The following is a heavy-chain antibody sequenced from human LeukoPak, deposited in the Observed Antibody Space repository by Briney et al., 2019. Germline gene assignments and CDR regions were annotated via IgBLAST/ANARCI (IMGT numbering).Heavy chain of an antibody. CDR2: ISGSGGST. Sequence: RPGGSLRLSGAASGFTFSSYAMSWVRQAPGKGLEWVSAISGSGGSTYYADSVKGRFTISRDNSKNTLYPQMNSLRAEDTAVYYCAHYDSGSYPHWGQGTLVTVSS. CDR1: GFTFSSYA. V-gene: IGHV3-23*01. D-gene: IGHD3-10*01. CDR3: AHYDSGSYPH. J-gene: IGHJ4*02.